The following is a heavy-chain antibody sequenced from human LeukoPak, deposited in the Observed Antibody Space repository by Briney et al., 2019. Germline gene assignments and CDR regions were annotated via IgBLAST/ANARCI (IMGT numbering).Heavy chain of an antibody. V-gene: IGHV3-7*01. CDR3: AREKGTYYYDSSGYYWFDP. CDR2: IKQDGSEK. Sequence: GGSLRLSCAASGFTFSSYWMSWVRQAPGKGLEWVANIKQDGSEKYYVDSVKGRFTISRDNAKNSLYLQMNSLRAEDTAVYYCAREKGTYYYDSSGYYWFDPWGQGTLVTVSS. D-gene: IGHD3-22*01. J-gene: IGHJ5*02. CDR1: GFTFSSYW.